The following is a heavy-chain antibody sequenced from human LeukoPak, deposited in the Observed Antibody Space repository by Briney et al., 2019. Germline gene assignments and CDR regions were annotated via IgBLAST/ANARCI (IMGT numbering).Heavy chain of an antibody. V-gene: IGHV1-18*01. J-gene: IGHJ3*02. CDR3: ARGYCSSTSCPAHDAFDI. CDR2: ISAYNGNT. Sequence: GASVKVSCKASGYTFTSYGISWVRQAPGQGLEWMGWISAYNGNTNYAQKLQGGVTMTTDTSTSTAYMELWSLRSDDTAVYYCARGYCSSTSCPAHDAFDIWGQGTMVTVSS. CDR1: GYTFTSYG. D-gene: IGHD2-2*01.